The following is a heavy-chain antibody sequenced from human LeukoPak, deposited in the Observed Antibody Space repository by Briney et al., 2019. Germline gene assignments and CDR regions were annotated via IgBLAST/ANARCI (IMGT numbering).Heavy chain of an antibody. J-gene: IGHJ4*02. CDR2: ISGSGGST. D-gene: IGHD2-15*01. CDR3: AKDLQGRDY. CDR1: GFTVSSNY. V-gene: IGHV3-23*01. Sequence: GGSLRLSCAASGFTVSSNYMSWVRQAPGKGLEWVSAISGSGGSTYYADSVKGRFTISRDNSKNTLYLQMNSLRAEDTAVYYCAKDLQGRDYWGQGTLVTVSS.